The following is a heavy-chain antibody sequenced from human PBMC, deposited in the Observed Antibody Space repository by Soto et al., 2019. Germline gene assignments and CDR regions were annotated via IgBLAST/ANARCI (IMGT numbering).Heavy chain of an antibody. V-gene: IGHV3-53*01. D-gene: IGHD6-13*01. CDR1: GFTFSSYA. Sequence: ASLRLSCAASGFTFSSYAMSWVRQAPGKGLEWVAVIYSGGSTYYADSVKGRFTISRDNSKNTLYLQMNSLRAEATAVYYCARAPSSSWPYYYGMDVWGQGTTVTVSS. CDR2: IYSGGST. CDR3: ARAPSSSWPYYYGMDV. J-gene: IGHJ6*02.